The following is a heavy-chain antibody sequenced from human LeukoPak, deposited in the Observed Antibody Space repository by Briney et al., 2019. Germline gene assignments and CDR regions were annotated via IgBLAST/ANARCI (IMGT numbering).Heavy chain of an antibody. J-gene: IGHJ4*02. V-gene: IGHV1-69*04. CDR2: IIPILGIA. D-gene: IGHD1-26*01. CDR3: ARGGYSSNYFDY. CDR1: GGTFSSYA. Sequence: ASVKVSCKASGGTFSSYAISWVRQAPGQGLEWMGRIIPILGIANYAQKFQGRVTITADKSTSTAYMELSSPRSEDTAVYYCARGGYSSNYFDYWGQGTLVTVSS.